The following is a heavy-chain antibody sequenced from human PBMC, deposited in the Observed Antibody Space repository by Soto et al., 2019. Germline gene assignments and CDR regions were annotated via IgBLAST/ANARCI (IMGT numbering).Heavy chain of an antibody. CDR1: GYTFNSYY. J-gene: IGHJ4*02. CDR3: VRVGLNRNYDFDF. D-gene: IGHD3-16*01. V-gene: IGHV1-2*02. CDR2: INPNSDVT. Sequence: QVQLVQSGAEVKKPGASVKVSCKASGYTFNSYYIHWVRQAPGQGLEWMGWINPNSDVTGYAQSFQGRVTMTRDMSMTTAYMDLTRLRSYDTAVYYCVRVGLNRNYDFDFWGQGTLITVSS.